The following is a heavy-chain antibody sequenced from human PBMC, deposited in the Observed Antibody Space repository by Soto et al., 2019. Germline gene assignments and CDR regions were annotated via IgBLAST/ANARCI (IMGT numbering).Heavy chain of an antibody. V-gene: IGHV3-30*18. Sequence: PGGSLRLSCAASGFTFSSYGMHWVRQAPGKGLEWVAVISYDGSNKYYADSVKGRFTISRDNSKNTLYLQMNSLRAEDTAVYYCAKRAYSSSWRTESALDIWGQGTMVTVSS. CDR2: ISYDGSNK. CDR3: AKRAYSSSWRTESALDI. D-gene: IGHD6-13*01. CDR1: GFTFSSYG. J-gene: IGHJ3*02.